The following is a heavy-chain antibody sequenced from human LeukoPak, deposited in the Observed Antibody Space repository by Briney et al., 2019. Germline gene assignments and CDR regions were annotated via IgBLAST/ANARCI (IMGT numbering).Heavy chain of an antibody. J-gene: IGHJ4*02. V-gene: IGHV3-33*01. CDR2: IWSDGSEK. CDR1: GFTFSTYG. Sequence: PGGSLRLSCATSGFTFSTYGMHWVRQAPGKGLEWVAIIWSDGSEKYYADSVRGRFTISRDNSRNTLYLQMDSLRAEDTAVYYCARRGSGTHCLQYWGEGTLVTVSS. CDR3: ARRGSGTHCLQY. D-gene: IGHD1-7*01.